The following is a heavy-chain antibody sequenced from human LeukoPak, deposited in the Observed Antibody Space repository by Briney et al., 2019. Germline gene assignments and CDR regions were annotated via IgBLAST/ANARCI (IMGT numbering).Heavy chain of an antibody. V-gene: IGHV3-21*01. J-gene: IGHJ5*02. CDR2: ISNRGDYI. D-gene: IGHD6-13*01. CDR1: GFTFTSYS. CDR3: AREPRQIAAAKINWFDP. Sequence: GGSLRLSCSAFGFTFTSYSMNWVRQAPGKGLEWVSSISNRGDYIYYADSVKGRFTISRDNAKNSLYLQMNSLRAEDTAVYYCAREPRQIAAAKINWFDPWGQGTLVTVSS.